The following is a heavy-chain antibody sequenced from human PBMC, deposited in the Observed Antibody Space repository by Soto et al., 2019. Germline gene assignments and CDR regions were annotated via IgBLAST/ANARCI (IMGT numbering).Heavy chain of an antibody. CDR3: ARDLSGGDYVFRHWFDP. CDR1: GGSISSYY. J-gene: IGHJ5*02. D-gene: IGHD4-17*01. Sequence: SETLSLTCTVSGGSISSYYWSWIRQPPGKGLEWIGYIYYSGSTNYNPSLKSRVTISVDTSKNQFSLKLSSVTAADTAVYYCARDLSGGDYVFRHWFDPWGQGTLVTVSS. V-gene: IGHV4-59*01. CDR2: IYYSGST.